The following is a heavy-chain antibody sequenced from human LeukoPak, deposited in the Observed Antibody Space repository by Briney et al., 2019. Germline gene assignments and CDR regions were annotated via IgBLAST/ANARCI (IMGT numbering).Heavy chain of an antibody. CDR3: ARTGLVRFFDY. CDR2: IKQDGSEK. V-gene: IGHV3-7*01. CDR1: GFTFSSYW. Sequence: GGSLRLSCAASGFTFSSYWMSWVRQAPGKGLEWVANIKQDGSEKYYVDSVKGRFTISRGNAKNSLYLQMNSLRAEDTAVYYCARTGLVRFFDYWGQGTLVTVSS. J-gene: IGHJ4*02. D-gene: IGHD6-19*01.